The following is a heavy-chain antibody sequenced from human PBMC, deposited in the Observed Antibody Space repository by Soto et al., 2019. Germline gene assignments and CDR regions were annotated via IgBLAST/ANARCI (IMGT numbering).Heavy chain of an antibody. D-gene: IGHD1-20*01. CDR1: GFNVGAFA. J-gene: IGHJ4*02. V-gene: IGHV3-23*01. CDR3: TRETVAGITGLDY. Sequence: GGSLRLSCAAPGFNVGAFAVNWVRQAPGKGLEWVSGISVSDAFIYYADSVRGRFSISRDAAENILYLQINSLRVDDTALYYCTRETVAGITGLDYWGPGTLVTVSS. CDR2: ISVSDAFI.